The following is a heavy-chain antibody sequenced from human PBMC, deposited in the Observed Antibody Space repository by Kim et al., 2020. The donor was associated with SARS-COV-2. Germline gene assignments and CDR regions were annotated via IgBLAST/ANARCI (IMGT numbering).Heavy chain of an antibody. Sequence: GGSLRLSCAASGFTFSSYGMRWVRRAPGRGLEWVSGMSGNGGGISFAGSVKGRFTISRDNSKNTLYLQMNGLRAEDTAVYYCAKDVKGGCSNTGSSWGWTDYWGEGALVTVSS. CDR2: MSGNGGGI. J-gene: IGHJ4*02. CDR3: AKDVKGGCSNTGSSWGWTDY. D-gene: IGHD2-2*01. CDR1: GFTFSSYG. V-gene: IGHV3-23*01.